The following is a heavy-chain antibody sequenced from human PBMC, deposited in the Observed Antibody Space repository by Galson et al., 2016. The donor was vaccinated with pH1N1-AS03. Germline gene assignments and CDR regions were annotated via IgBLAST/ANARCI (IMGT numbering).Heavy chain of an antibody. Sequence: SLRLSCAASGFTFSDFAMHWVRQAPGKGLDWVAVISYDGSNKYYEDSVKGRFTISRDSSKNTLYLQMNSLRPEDTAMYYCARDYIVVATRGAGTFDVWGHGTMVTVSS. CDR2: ISYDGSNK. J-gene: IGHJ3*01. V-gene: IGHV3-30-3*01. CDR1: GFTFSDFA. CDR3: ARDYIVVATRGAGTFDV. D-gene: IGHD1-26*01.